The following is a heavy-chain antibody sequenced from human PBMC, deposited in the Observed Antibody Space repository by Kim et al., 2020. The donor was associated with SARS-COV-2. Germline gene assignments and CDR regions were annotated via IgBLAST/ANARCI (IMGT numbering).Heavy chain of an antibody. J-gene: IGHJ4*02. CDR2: ISGSDGT. V-gene: IGHV3-23*01. CDR1: GFTFSSYA. Sequence: GGSLRLSCAASGFTFSSYAVSWVRQAPGKGLEWVSTISGSDGTYYADSVKGRFTISRDNSKNTLYLQMNSLRAEDTAVYYCAKVRECVRLRVFDYWCQVT. D-gene: IGHD3-10*02. CDR3: AKVRECVRLRVFDY.